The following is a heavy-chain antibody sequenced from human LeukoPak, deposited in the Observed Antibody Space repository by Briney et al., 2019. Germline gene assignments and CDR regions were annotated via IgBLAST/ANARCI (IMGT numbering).Heavy chain of an antibody. D-gene: IGHD3-3*01. CDR3: ARGRTIFDSVDV. V-gene: IGHV4-34*01. CDR1: GGSFSGYY. Sequence: SETLSLTCAVYGGSFSGYYWIWIRQPPGKGLEWLGEINHSGSTNYNPSLKSRVTISVDTSKKQFSLRLTSVTASDTAVYYCARGRTIFDSVDVWGQGTTVTVSS. J-gene: IGHJ6*02. CDR2: INHSGST.